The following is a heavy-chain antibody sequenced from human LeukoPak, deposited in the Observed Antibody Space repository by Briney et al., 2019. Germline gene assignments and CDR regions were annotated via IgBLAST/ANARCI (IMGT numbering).Heavy chain of an antibody. CDR1: GGSFSGYY. Sequence: SETLSLTCAVYGGSFSGYYWSWIRQPPGKGLEWIGEINHSGSTYYNPSLKSRVTISVDTSKNQFSLKLSSVTAADTAVYYCARAGRLGYYGSGSYGGYFDYWGQGTLVTVSS. J-gene: IGHJ4*02. CDR3: ARAGRLGYYGSGSYGGYFDY. D-gene: IGHD3-10*01. V-gene: IGHV4-34*09. CDR2: INHSGST.